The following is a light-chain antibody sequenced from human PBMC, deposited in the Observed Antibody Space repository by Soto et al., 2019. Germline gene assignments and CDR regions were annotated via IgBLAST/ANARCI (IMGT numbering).Light chain of an antibody. V-gene: IGLV2-14*01. CDR3: SSYASISTRV. CDR2: ELS. CDR1: TSDVGSYTY. J-gene: IGLJ3*02. Sequence: QSALTQPASLSGSPGQSITISCTGTTSDVGSYTYVSWDQQHPGKPRKLMIYELSNRPSGVSNRFSGSKSGNTATLTISGLQAEDEANYFCSSYASISTRVLGGGTQLTVL.